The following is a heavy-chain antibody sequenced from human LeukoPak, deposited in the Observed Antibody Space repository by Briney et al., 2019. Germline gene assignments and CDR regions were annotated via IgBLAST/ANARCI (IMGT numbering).Heavy chain of an antibody. V-gene: IGHV3-33*01. Sequence: GTSLRLSCAASGFTFTSYGMHWVRQAPGKGLEWVALIWCDGRKEYYADSVKGRFTISRDDSRNTLYLQMNGLRAEDTAVYYCARLGSSWSSDYWGQGTLVTVSS. J-gene: IGHJ4*02. CDR1: GFTFTSYG. D-gene: IGHD6-13*01. CDR2: IWCDGRKE. CDR3: ARLGSSWSSDY.